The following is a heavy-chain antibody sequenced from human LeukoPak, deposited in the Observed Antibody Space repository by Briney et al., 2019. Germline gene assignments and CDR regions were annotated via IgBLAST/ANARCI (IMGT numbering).Heavy chain of an antibody. CDR2: ISSSDGST. J-gene: IGHJ2*01. CDR3: AKDGGEIQLWSQRAVYFDL. D-gene: IGHD5-18*01. Sequence: PGGSLRLSCAASGFIFSSYAMIWLPQAPGKGLEWVCAISSSDGSTYYADSVKGRFTISRDNSKNTLYLQMNSLRAEDTAVYYCAKDGGEIQLWSQRAVYFDLWGRGTLVTVSS. CDR1: GFIFSSYA. V-gene: IGHV3-23*01.